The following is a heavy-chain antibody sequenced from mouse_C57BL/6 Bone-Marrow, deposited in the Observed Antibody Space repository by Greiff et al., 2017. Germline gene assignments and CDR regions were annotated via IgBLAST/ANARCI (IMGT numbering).Heavy chain of an antibody. V-gene: IGHV12-3*01. D-gene: IGHD2-3*01. Sequence: VKLQESGPGLVKPSQSLFLTCSITGFPITSGYYWIWIRQSPGKPLEWMGYIPHSGETFYNPSLPSPISITRETSKNQFFLLLNSVTTEDTAMYYCAGGYDGYLFAYWGQGTLVTVSA. CDR3: AGGYDGYLFAY. CDR2: IPHSGET. CDR1: GFPITSGYY. J-gene: IGHJ3*01.